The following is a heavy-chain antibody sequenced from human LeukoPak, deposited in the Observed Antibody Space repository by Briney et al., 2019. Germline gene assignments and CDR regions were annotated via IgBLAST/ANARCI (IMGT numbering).Heavy chain of an antibody. CDR2: INHSGST. J-gene: IGHJ4*02. CDR3: ASFGPKSLRSRGLDY. Sequence: MTSETLSLTCAVYGGSFSGYYWSWIRQPPGKGLEWIGEINHSGSTNYNPSLKSRVTISVDTSKNQFSLKLSSVTAADTAVYYCASFGPKSLRSRGLDYWGQGTLVTVSS. CDR1: GGSFSGYY. V-gene: IGHV4-34*01. D-gene: IGHD3-16*01.